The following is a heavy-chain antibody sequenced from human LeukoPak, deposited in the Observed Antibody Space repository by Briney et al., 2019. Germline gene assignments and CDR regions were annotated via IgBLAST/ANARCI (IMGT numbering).Heavy chain of an antibody. J-gene: IGHJ5*02. Sequence: GSVKVSCKASGYTFTGYYMHWVRQAPGQGLEWMGWINPNSGGTNYAQKFQGRVTMTRDTSISTAYMELSRLRSDDTAVYYCARETGVVAVAGTILNWFDPWGQGTLVTVSS. CDR2: INPNSGGT. CDR1: GYTFTGYY. D-gene: IGHD6-19*01. V-gene: IGHV1-2*02. CDR3: ARETGVVAVAGTILNWFDP.